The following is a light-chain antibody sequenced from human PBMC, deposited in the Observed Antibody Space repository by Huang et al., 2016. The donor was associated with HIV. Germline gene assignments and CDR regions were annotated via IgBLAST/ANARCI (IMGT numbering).Light chain of an antibody. Sequence: EIVMTQSPATLFVSPGERATLSCRASQSLSRNLAWYQQKPGQGPRLLIYAASTRATGIPDRVSGSGYGTEFTLTISSLQSEDFAIYYCQQYNNFYSFGPGTKVDIK. V-gene: IGKV3-15*01. CDR2: AAS. CDR3: QQYNNFYS. J-gene: IGKJ3*01. CDR1: QSLSRN.